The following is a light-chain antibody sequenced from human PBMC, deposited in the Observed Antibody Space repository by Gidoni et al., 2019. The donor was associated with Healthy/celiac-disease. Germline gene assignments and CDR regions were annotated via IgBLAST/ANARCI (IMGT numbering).Light chain of an antibody. CDR2: EVS. CDR1: SSDVGSYNL. CDR3: CSYAGSSCYV. J-gene: IGLJ1*01. V-gene: IGLV2-23*02. Sequence: QSALTQPASVSGSPGQSIIISCTGTSSDVGSYNLVSWYQQHPGKAPKLMIYEVSKRPSGVSNRFSGSKSGNTASLTISGLQAEDEADYYCCSYAGSSCYVFGTGTKVTVL.